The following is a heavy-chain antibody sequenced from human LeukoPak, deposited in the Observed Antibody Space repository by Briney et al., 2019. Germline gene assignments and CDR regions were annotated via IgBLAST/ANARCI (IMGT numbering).Heavy chain of an antibody. Sequence: GGSLRLSCAASGFTLSNYWLHWVRQAPGKGLVWVSRINSDGSSTYYAGTVKGRFTTSRDNAKNTLYLQMNSLRAEDTAVYYCARQASYGLDVWGQGTTVTVSS. CDR2: INSDGSST. V-gene: IGHV3-74*01. CDR3: ARQASYGLDV. J-gene: IGHJ6*02. CDR1: GFTLSNYW.